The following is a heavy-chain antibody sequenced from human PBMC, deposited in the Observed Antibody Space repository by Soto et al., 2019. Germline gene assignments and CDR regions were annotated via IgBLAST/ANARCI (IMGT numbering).Heavy chain of an antibody. CDR2: ISGSGGST. CDR1: VFTFSSYA. J-gene: IGHJ4*02. Sequence: GSLRLSFAASVFTFSSYAMSWVRQAPGKGLEWVSAISGSGGSTYYADSVKGRFTISRDNSKNTLYLQMNSLRAEDTAVYYCAKLIEAVAYDEPDYWGQGTLVTVSS. D-gene: IGHD6-19*01. CDR3: AKLIEAVAYDEPDY. V-gene: IGHV3-23*01.